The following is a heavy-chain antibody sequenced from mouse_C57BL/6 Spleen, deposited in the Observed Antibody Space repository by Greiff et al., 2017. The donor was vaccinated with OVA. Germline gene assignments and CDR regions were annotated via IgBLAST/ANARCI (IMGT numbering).Heavy chain of an antibody. D-gene: IGHD1-1*01. CDR1: GFTFSDYY. CDR2: ISNGGGST. CDR3: ARHYYGSRGDWYFDV. Sequence: EVMLVESGGGLVQPGGSLKLSCAASGFTFSDYYMYWVRQTPEKRLEWVAYISNGGGSTYYPDTVKGRFTISRDNAKNTLYLQMSRLKSEDTAMYYCARHYYGSRGDWYFDVWGTGTTVTVSS. J-gene: IGHJ1*03. V-gene: IGHV5-12*01.